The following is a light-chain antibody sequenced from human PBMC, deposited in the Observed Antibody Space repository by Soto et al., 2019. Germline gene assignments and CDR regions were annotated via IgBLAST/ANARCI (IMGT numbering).Light chain of an antibody. J-gene: IGKJ2*01. CDR1: QSISTY. V-gene: IGKV1-39*01. CDR3: QQSYSSPYT. CDR2: GAS. Sequence: DIQMTQSPSSLSASVGDRVTITCRASQSISTYLNWYQQTPGKAPKLLFYGASSLQSGVPSRFSGSGSGTDFTLTISSLQPEDFATYHCQQSYSSPYTFGQGTKLEIK.